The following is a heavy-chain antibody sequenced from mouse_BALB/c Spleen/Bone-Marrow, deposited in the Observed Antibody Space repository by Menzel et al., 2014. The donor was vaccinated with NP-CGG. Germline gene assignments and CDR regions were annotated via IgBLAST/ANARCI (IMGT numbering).Heavy chain of an antibody. CDR2: IYPGDGDT. Sequence: VQLQQSGAELVRPGSSVKISCKASGYAFSRYWMNWVKQRPGQGLEWIGQIYPGDGDTNYNGKFKGKATLTADKSSSTAYMQLSSLTSEDSAVYFCAREDGSSPFAYWGQGTLVTVSA. CDR3: AREDGSSPFAY. J-gene: IGHJ3*01. D-gene: IGHD1-1*01. V-gene: IGHV1-80*01. CDR1: GYAFSRYW.